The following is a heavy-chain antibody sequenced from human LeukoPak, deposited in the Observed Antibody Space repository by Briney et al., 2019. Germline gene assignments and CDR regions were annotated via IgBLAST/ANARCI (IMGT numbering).Heavy chain of an antibody. J-gene: IGHJ5*02. V-gene: IGHV1-8*02. CDR2: MNPNSGNT. CDR1: GGTFSSYA. D-gene: IGHD6-13*01. Sequence: ASVKVSCKASGGTFSSYAISWVRQAPGQGLEWMGWMNPNSGNTGYAQKFQGRVTMTRNTSISTAYMELSSLRSEDTAVYYCARGEYSSSWSRRYNWFDPWGQGTLVTVSS. CDR3: ARGEYSSSWSRRYNWFDP.